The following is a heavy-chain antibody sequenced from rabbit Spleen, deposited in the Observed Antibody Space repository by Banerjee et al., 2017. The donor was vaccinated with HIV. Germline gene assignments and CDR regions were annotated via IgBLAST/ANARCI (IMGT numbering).Heavy chain of an antibody. V-gene: IGHV1S45*01. CDR2: VNTGNSAAT. Sequence: QEQLEESGGGLVKPEGSLTLTCKASGFDFSSKPICWVRQAPGRGLEWIGCVNTGNSAATYYASWAKGRFTISKTSSTTVTLQMTSLTAADTATYFCARDTSTSFSSYGMDLWGPGTLVTVS. CDR1: GFDFSSKP. D-gene: IGHD1-1*01. J-gene: IGHJ6*01. CDR3: ARDTSTSFSSYGMDL.